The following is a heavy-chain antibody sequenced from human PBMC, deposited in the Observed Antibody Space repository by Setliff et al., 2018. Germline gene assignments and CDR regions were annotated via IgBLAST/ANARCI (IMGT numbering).Heavy chain of an antibody. Sequence: ASVKVSCKASGYPFVGYYIYWMRQAPGQGLEWMGWIDPKSGRTKYAVKFQGRVTMTRDTSITTIYMELSSLTSDDTAIYYCAKQGDLAFDYWGQGTQVTVS. CDR3: AKQGDLAFDY. CDR1: GYPFVGYY. D-gene: IGHD3-16*01. J-gene: IGHJ4*02. V-gene: IGHV1-2*02. CDR2: IDPKSGRT.